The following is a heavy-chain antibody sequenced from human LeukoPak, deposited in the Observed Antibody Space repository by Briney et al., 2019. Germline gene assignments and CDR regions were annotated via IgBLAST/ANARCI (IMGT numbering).Heavy chain of an antibody. CDR1: GFTFSDYY. Sequence: GGSLRLSCAASGFTFSDYYMSWIRQAPGKGLEWVSFISSSGTTTWYADSVKGRFTISRDEAKTSLYLHMYSLRAEDTAVYYCASLTPSIWGQGTLVTVSS. CDR2: ISSSGTTT. V-gene: IGHV3-11*01. CDR3: ASLTPSI. J-gene: IGHJ4*02.